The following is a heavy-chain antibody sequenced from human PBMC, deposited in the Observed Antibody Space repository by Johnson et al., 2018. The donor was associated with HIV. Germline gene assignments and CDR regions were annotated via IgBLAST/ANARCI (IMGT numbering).Heavy chain of an antibody. CDR1: GFTFSSYG. Sequence: QVQLVESGGGVVQPGGSLRLSCAASGFTFSSYGMHWVRQAPGKGLEWVAFIRYDGSNKYYADSVKGRFTISRDNSKNTLYLQMNSLRAEDTAVYYCAREGRGSSSGAFDIWGQGTMVTVSS. CDR3: AREGRGSSSGAFDI. D-gene: IGHD6-6*01. V-gene: IGHV3-30*02. CDR2: IRYDGSNK. J-gene: IGHJ3*02.